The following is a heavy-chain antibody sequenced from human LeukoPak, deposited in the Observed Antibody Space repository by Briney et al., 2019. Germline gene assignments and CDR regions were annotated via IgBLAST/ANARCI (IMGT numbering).Heavy chain of an antibody. CDR3: AKGFEMATITVFDY. CDR2: IKQDGSEK. CDR1: GFTFSSYW. V-gene: IGHV3-7*03. J-gene: IGHJ4*02. Sequence: GGSLRLSCAASGFTFSSYWMSWVRQAPGKGLEWVANIKQDGSEKYYVDSVKGRFTISRDIAKNSLYLQMNSLRAEDTAVYYCAKGFEMATITVFDYWGQGTLVTVSS. D-gene: IGHD5-24*01.